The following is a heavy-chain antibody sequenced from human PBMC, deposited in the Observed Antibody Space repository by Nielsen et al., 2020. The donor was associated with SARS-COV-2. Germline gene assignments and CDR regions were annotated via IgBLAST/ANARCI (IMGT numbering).Heavy chain of an antibody. V-gene: IGHV3-48*04. CDR1: GFTFSSYG. D-gene: IGHD6-25*01. Sequence: GSLRLSCAASGFTFSSYGMNWVRQAPEKGLEWISYISSSSYTIQYADSVKGRFTSSRDNAKNSLYLQMDSLRAEDTAVYYCARDQDGGAATSNWYFDLWGRGTLVIVSS. CDR2: ISSSSYTI. CDR3: ARDQDGGAATSNWYFDL. J-gene: IGHJ2*01.